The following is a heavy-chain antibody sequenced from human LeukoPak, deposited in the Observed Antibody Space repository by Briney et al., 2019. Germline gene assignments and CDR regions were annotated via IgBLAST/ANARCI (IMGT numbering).Heavy chain of an antibody. D-gene: IGHD1-26*01. CDR1: GYTFINHW. J-gene: IGHJ5*02. CDR2: INPNGTTT. CDR3: ARDNSVGGIAWWFDP. V-gene: IGHV1-46*01. Sequence: ASVKVSFKASGYTFINHWMHWVRQAPGQGLEWVGLINPNGTTTLYAQKFQGRITLTRDMSATTDYMELSSLTSEDTAVYYCARDNSVGGIAWWFDPWGQGTLVTVSS.